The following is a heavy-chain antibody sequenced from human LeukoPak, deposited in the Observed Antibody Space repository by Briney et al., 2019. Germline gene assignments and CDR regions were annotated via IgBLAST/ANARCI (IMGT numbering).Heavy chain of an antibody. D-gene: IGHD2-2*01. J-gene: IGHJ4*02. CDR3: ARGRFLGYCSSTSCYKYYFDY. CDR1: GGSISRGTW. V-gene: IGHV4-4*02. CDR2: IIHSGNT. Sequence: PSETLSLTCAVSGGSISRGTWWTWVRQSPGKGLQWIGDIIHSGNTNYNPSLRSRLTISVDTSKNQFSLKLSSVTAADTAVYYCARGRFLGYCSSTSCYKYYFDYWGQGTLVTVSS.